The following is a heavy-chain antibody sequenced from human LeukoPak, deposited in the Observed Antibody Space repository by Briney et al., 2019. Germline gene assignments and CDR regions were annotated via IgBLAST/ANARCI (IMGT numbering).Heavy chain of an antibody. V-gene: IGHV3-21*01. CDR1: GFTFNSYS. Sequence: GGSLRLSCAASGFTFNSYSMYWVRQAPGTGLEWVSSISSSSGYIYYADSVRGRFTISRDNAKNSLYLQMNSLRAEDTAVYYCARGYSGSYQENPFDPWGQGTLVTVSS. CDR2: ISSSSGYI. CDR3: ARGYSGSYQENPFDP. D-gene: IGHD1-26*01. J-gene: IGHJ5*02.